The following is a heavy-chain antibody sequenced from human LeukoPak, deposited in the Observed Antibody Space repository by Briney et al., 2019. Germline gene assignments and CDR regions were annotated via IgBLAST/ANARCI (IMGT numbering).Heavy chain of an antibody. V-gene: IGHV4-34*01. CDR3: ARDRGAGGNFDY. CDR2: GGDRGGT. CDR1: GGSLSGFY. Sequence: SETLSLTCAVYGGSLSGFYWSWIRQSPGKGLEWIGEGGDRGGTKYSPSLKSRVTISADTSKNQFSLNLNSVTAADTAVYYCARDRGAGGNFDYWGQGTLVTVSS. J-gene: IGHJ4*02. D-gene: IGHD1-26*01.